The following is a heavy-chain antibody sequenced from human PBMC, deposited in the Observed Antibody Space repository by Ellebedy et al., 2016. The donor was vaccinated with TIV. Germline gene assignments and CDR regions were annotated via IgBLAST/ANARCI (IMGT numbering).Heavy chain of an antibody. J-gene: IGHJ5*02. CDR3: ARDWDPVTTSGWFDP. Sequence: ASVKVSCKASGYTFTGYYMHWVRQAPGQGLEWMGIINPSGGSTSYAQKFQGRVTMTRDTSTSTVYMELSSLRSEDTAVYYCARDWDPVTTSGWFDPWGQGTLVTVSS. V-gene: IGHV1-46*01. CDR1: GYTFTGYY. CDR2: INPSGGST. D-gene: IGHD4-17*01.